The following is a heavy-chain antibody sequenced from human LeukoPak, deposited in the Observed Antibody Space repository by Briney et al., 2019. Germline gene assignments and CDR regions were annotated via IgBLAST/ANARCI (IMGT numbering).Heavy chain of an antibody. V-gene: IGHV4-59*08. CDR3: ARHWSVYAFDI. CDR2: IYYSGST. CDR1: GGSISSYY. Sequence: SETLSLTCTVSGGSISSYYRSWIRQPPGKGLEWIGYIYYSGSTNYNPSLKSRVTISVDTSKNQFSLKLSSVTAADTAVYYCARHWSVYAFDIWGQGTMVTVSS. J-gene: IGHJ3*02.